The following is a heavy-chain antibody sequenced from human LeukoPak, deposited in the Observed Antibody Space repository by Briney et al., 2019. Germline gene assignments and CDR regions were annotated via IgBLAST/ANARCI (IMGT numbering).Heavy chain of an antibody. V-gene: IGHV1-46*01. Sequence: VASVKVSCKASGYTFTSYYMHWVRQAPGQGLEWMGIINPSGGSTSYAQKFQGRVTMTRDTSTSTVYMELSSLRAEDTALYYCAKGGKDTAMPNGYWGQGTLVTVSS. CDR2: INPSGGST. CDR1: GYTFTSYY. J-gene: IGHJ4*02. D-gene: IGHD5-18*01. CDR3: AKGGKDTAMPNGY.